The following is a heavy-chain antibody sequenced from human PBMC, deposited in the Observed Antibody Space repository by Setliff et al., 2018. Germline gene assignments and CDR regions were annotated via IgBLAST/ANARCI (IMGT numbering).Heavy chain of an antibody. CDR1: GGSISSHY. J-gene: IGHJ4*02. CDR3: AAVVATSLNYVDN. CDR2: ISYTGRT. D-gene: IGHD5-12*01. V-gene: IGHV4-59*11. Sequence: AETLSLTCTVSGGSISSHYWSWIRQPPGKGLEWIGYISYTGRTNFTPSFKSRVTMSVDTSKSQFSLKLSSVTAADTAVYYCAAVVATSLNYVDNWGQGTLVTVSS.